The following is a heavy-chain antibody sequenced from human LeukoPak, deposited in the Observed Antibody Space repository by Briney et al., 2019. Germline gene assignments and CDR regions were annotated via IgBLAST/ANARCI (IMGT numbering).Heavy chain of an antibody. Sequence: PSGTLSLTCAVSGDSISDSDWWTWVRQPPGKGLEWIGEIRHSGSTNYSPSLKSRVTISIDKSKNQLSLKLSSVTAADTANYFCARAGIPWNPADCWGQGTLVIVPS. V-gene: IGHV4-4*02. CDR1: GDSISDSDW. CDR2: IRHSGST. D-gene: IGHD1-14*01. J-gene: IGHJ4*02. CDR3: ARAGIPWNPADC.